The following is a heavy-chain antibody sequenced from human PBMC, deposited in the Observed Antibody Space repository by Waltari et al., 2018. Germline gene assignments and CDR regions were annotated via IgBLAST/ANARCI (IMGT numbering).Heavy chain of an antibody. J-gene: IGHJ3*02. CDR1: GYSISSGYY. V-gene: IGHV4-38-2*02. Sequence: QVQLQESGPGLVKPSETLSLTCAVSGYSISSGYYWGWIRQPPGKGLEWIGSIYHSGSTYYNPSLKSRVTRSVDTSKNQFSLKLSSVTAADTAVYYCARDRSITMIVVVSSAFDIWGQGTMVTVSS. D-gene: IGHD3-22*01. CDR3: ARDRSITMIVVVSSAFDI. CDR2: IYHSGST.